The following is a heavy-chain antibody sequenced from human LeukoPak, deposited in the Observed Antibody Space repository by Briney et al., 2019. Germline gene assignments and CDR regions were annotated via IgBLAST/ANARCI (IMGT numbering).Heavy chain of an antibody. Sequence: SETLSLTCAVYGGSFSGYYWSWIRQPPGKGLEWIGEINHSGSTNYNPSLKSRVTISVDTSKNQFSLKLSSVTAADTAVYYCARSQGSSGRYALYYYYGMDVWGQGTTVTVSS. V-gene: IGHV4-34*01. D-gene: IGHD6-19*01. J-gene: IGHJ6*02. CDR1: GGSFSGYY. CDR2: INHSGST. CDR3: ARSQGSSGRYALYYYYGMDV.